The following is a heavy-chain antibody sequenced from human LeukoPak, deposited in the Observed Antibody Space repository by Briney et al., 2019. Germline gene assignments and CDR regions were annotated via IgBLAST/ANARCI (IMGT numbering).Heavy chain of an antibody. CDR2: IYHSGST. CDR3: ARLPDYDFWSGYPFDY. CDR1: GGSISSSSYY. J-gene: IGHJ4*02. D-gene: IGHD3-3*01. Sequence: SETLSLTCTVSGGSISSSSYYWGWIRQPPGKGLEWIGSIYHSGSTYYNPSPKSRVTISVDRSKNQFSLKLSSVTAADTAVYYCARLPDYDFWSGYPFDYWGQGTLVTVSS. V-gene: IGHV4-39*07.